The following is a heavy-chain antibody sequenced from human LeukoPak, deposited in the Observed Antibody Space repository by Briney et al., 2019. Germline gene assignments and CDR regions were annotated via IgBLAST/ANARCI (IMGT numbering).Heavy chain of an antibody. CDR3: ASKWVTYYYNSSYYHYPTDVFDI. D-gene: IGHD3-22*01. Sequence: ASVKVSCKASGYTFTGYYMHWVRQAPGQGLEWMGWINANSGGTNYAQKFQGRVTMTRDTSISTAYMELSRLRSDDTAVYYCASKWVTYYYNSSYYHYPTDVFDIWGQGTMVTVSS. V-gene: IGHV1-2*02. CDR1: GYTFTGYY. J-gene: IGHJ3*02. CDR2: INANSGGT.